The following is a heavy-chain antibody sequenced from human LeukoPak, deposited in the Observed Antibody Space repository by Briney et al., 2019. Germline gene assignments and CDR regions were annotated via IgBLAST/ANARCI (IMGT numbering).Heavy chain of an antibody. D-gene: IGHD2-15*01. CDR1: EFSVGSNY. V-gene: IGHV3-66*01. CDR2: IYSGGST. Sequence: GGSLRLSCAASEFSVGSNYMTWVRQAPGKGLEWVSLIYSGGSTYYADSVKGRFTISRDNSKNTLYLQMNSLRAEDTAVYYCARAIADYSWGFDPWGQGTLVTVSS. J-gene: IGHJ5*02. CDR3: ARAIADYSWGFDP.